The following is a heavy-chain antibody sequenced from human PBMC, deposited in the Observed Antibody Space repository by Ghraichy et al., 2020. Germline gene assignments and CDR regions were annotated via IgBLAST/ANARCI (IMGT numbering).Heavy chain of an antibody. CDR2: IYTSGST. D-gene: IGHD6-19*01. J-gene: IGHJ6*02. V-gene: IGHV4-4*07. Sequence: SETLSLTCTVSGGSISSYYWSWTRQPAGKGLEWIGRIYTSGSTNYKPSLKSRVTMSVDTSKNQFSLKLSSVTAADTAVYYCARNLKWLVRLAPYYYYWMDVWGQATSVTVS. CDR3: ARNLKWLVRLAPYYYYWMDV. CDR1: GGSISSYY.